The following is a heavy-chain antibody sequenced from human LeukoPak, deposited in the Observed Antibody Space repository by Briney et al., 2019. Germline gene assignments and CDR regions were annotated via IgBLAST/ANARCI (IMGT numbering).Heavy chain of an antibody. J-gene: IGHJ4*02. CDR1: GGSFSGYH. CDR3: AISAAGYFDY. CDR2: INHSGST. V-gene: IGHV4-34*01. Sequence: NPSETLSLTCAVYGGSFSGYHWSWIRQPPGKGLEWIGEINHSGSTNYNPSLKSRVTISVDTSKNQFSLKLSSVTAADTAVYYCAISAAGYFDYWGQGTLVTVSS. D-gene: IGHD6-13*01.